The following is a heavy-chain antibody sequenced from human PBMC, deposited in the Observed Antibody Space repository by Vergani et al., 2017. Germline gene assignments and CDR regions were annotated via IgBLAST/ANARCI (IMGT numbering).Heavy chain of an antibody. CDR1: GFTFSSYA. V-gene: IGHV3-23*01. J-gene: IGHJ6*02. CDR2: ISGSGGST. D-gene: IGHD2-21*02. CDR3: AKDRHIVVVTATAYYYYGMDV. Sequence: EVQLLESGGGLVQPGGSLRLSCAASGFTFSSYAMSWVRQAPGKGLEWVSAISGSGGSTYYADSVKGRFTISRDNSKNTLYLQMNSLRAEDTAVYYCAKDRHIVVVTATAYYYYGMDVWCQGP.